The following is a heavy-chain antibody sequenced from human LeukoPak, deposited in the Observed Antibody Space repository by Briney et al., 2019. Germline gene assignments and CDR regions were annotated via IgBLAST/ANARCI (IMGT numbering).Heavy chain of an antibody. V-gene: IGHV3-74*01. J-gene: IGHJ4*02. D-gene: IGHD3-10*01. CDR3: ARESGLMVRGVPDY. Sequence: PGGSLRLSCAASGFTFSSYWMHWVRQAPGKGLVWVSRINSDGSSTSYADSVKGRFTISRDNAKNTLYLQMNSLRAEDTAVYYCARESGLMVRGVPDYWGQGTLVTVSS. CDR2: INSDGSST. CDR1: GFTFSSYW.